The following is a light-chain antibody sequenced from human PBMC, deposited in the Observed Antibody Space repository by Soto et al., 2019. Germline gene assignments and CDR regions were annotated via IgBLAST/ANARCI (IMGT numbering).Light chain of an antibody. CDR1: QGISNY. V-gene: IGKV1-27*01. CDR3: QKYDSAPWT. J-gene: IGKJ1*01. Sequence: DIQMTQSPSSLSASVRDRVTITCRASQGISNYLAWYQQKPGKVPKLLIYAASTLQSGVPSRFSGSGSVTDFTLTISSLQPEDVATYYCQKYDSAPWTFGQGPKVEIK. CDR2: AAS.